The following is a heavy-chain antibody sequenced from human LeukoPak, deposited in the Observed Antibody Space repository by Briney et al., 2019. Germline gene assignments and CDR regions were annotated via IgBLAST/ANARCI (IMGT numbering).Heavy chain of an antibody. J-gene: IGHJ4*02. CDR2: IIGSGDST. D-gene: IGHD2-21*01. CDR1: GFTFSSSA. V-gene: IGHV3-23*01. Sequence: GGSLRLSCEASGFTFSSSAMSWVRQAPGKGLEWVSVIIGSGDSTYHSESVKGRFTISRDNSKNTVYLEMNNLRAEDTAVYFCATRPADETYYGVFDYWGQGTLVTVSS. CDR3: ATRPADETYYGVFDY.